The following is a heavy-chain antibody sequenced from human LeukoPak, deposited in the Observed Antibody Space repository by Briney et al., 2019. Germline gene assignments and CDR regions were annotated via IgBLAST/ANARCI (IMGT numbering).Heavy chain of an antibody. Sequence: SETLSLTCTVSGGSISSSSYYWGWIRQPPGKGLEWIGSIYYSGSTYYNPSLKSRVTISVDTSKNQFSLKLSSVTAADTAVYYCARVPMLYFDYWGQGTLVTVSS. CDR3: ARVPMLYFDY. CDR1: GGSISSSSYY. V-gene: IGHV4-39*07. D-gene: IGHD2-8*01. CDR2: IYYSGST. J-gene: IGHJ4*02.